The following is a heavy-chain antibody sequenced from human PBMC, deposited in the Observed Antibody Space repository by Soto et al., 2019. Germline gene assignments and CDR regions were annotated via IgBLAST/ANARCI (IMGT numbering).Heavy chain of an antibody. Sequence: QVQLQESGPGLVKPSQTLSLTCTVSGGSISSGDYYWSWIRQPPGKGLEWIGYIYYSGSTYYNPSLKSRVTISVDTSKNQFSLKLSSVTAADTAVYYCASTILRFLEWSPYGMDVWGQGTTVTVSS. J-gene: IGHJ6*02. V-gene: IGHV4-30-4*01. CDR3: ASTILRFLEWSPYGMDV. D-gene: IGHD3-3*01. CDR1: GGSISSGDYY. CDR2: IYYSGST.